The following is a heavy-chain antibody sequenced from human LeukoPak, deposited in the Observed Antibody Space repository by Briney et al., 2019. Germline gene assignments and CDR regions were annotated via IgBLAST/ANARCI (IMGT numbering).Heavy chain of an antibody. V-gene: IGHV4-34*01. CDR2: VNHSGYT. D-gene: IGHD4-17*01. J-gene: IGHJ4*02. CDR3: ARQLYGSDY. CDR1: GVSFSTYY. Sequence: PSETLSLTCDVSGVSFSTYYWSWVRQSPEKGLEWIGEVNHSGYTNYNPSLKGRVTISVDTSKNQFSLRLSSVTAADTAVYYCARQLYGSDYWGQGTLVTVSS.